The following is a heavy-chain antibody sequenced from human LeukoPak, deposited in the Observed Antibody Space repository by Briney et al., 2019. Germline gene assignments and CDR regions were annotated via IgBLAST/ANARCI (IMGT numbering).Heavy chain of an antibody. J-gene: IGHJ4*02. CDR3: ARGPDCSGGSCYLPADY. CDR1: GGTFSSYA. D-gene: IGHD2-15*01. Sequence: ASVKVSCKASGGTFSSYAISWVRQAPGQGLEWMGWINPNSGGTNYAQKFQGRVTMTRDTSISTAYMELSRLRSDDTAVYYCARGPDCSGGSCYLPADYWGQGTLVTVSS. V-gene: IGHV1-2*02. CDR2: INPNSGGT.